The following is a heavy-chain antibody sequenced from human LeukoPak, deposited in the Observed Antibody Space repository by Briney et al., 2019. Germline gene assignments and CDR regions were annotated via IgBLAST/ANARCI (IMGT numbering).Heavy chain of an antibody. V-gene: IGHV3-74*01. J-gene: IGHJ4*02. Sequence: GGSLRLSCAASGFSFSTYWIHWVRQAPGKGLVWVSRINSDGSGATHADSVKGRFTISRDNAKNTVYLQMNSLRVEDTAVYFCTSRSGSGDYWGQGTPVTVSS. CDR1: GFSFSTYW. CDR2: INSDGSGA. D-gene: IGHD3-10*01. CDR3: TSRSGSGDY.